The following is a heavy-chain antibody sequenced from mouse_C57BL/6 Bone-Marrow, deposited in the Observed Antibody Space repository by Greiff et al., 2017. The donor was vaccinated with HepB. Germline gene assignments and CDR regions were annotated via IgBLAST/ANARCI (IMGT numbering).Heavy chain of an antibody. Sequence: EVQRVESGGGLVQPGGSLKLSCAASGFTFSDYYMYWVRQTPEKRLEWVAYISNGGGSTYYPDTVKGRFTISRDNAKNTLYLQMSRLKSEDTAMYYCARLGITTGYYFDYWGQGTTLTVSS. D-gene: IGHD2-4*01. CDR2: ISNGGGST. CDR1: GFTFSDYY. V-gene: IGHV5-12*01. CDR3: ARLGITTGYYFDY. J-gene: IGHJ2*01.